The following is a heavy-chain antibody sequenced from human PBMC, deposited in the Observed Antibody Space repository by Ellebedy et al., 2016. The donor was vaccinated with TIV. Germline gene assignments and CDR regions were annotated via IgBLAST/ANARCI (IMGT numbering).Heavy chain of an antibody. V-gene: IGHV3-33*01. CDR3: ARDLEYSLDY. Sequence: GESLKISCAASGFTFSSYGMHWVRQAPGKGLEWVAVIWYDGSNKYYADSVKGRFTTSRDNSKNTLYLQMNSLRAEDTAVYYCARDLEYSLDYWGQGTLVTVSS. D-gene: IGHD6-6*01. J-gene: IGHJ4*02. CDR2: IWYDGSNK. CDR1: GFTFSSYG.